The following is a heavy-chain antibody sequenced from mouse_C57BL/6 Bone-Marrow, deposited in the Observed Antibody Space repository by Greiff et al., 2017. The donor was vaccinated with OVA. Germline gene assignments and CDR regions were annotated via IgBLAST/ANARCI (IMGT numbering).Heavy chain of an antibody. D-gene: IGHD1-1*01. V-gene: IGHV1-19*01. Sequence: VQLQQSGPVLVKPGASVKMSCKASGYTFTDYYMNWVKQSHGKSLEWIGVINPYNGGTSYNQKFKGKATLTVDKSSSTAYLELNSLTSEDSAVDYCARGGSYWYFDVWGTGTTVTVSS. J-gene: IGHJ1*03. CDR2: INPYNGGT. CDR3: ARGGSYWYFDV. CDR1: GYTFTDYY.